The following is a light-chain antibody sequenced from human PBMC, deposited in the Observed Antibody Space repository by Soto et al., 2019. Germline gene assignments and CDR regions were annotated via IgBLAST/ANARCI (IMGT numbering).Light chain of an antibody. Sequence: QSALTQPPSASGSPGQSVTISCTGTSSDVGGYNYVSWYQYLPGTAPRVLIYNNDQRPSGVPDRFSGSKSGTSAALAISGLQSEDEADYYCAAWDDSLNYPLFGGGTKVTVL. J-gene: IGLJ3*02. CDR1: SSDVGGYNY. CDR2: NND. CDR3: AAWDDSLNYPL. V-gene: IGLV1-44*01.